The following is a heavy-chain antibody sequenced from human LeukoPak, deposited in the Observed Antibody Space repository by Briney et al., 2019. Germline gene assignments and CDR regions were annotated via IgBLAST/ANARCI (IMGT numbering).Heavy chain of an antibody. CDR1: GFTFSRYW. CDR3: ASDFGGHDDF. J-gene: IGHJ4*02. Sequence: GGSLRLSCAASGFTFSRYWMHWVRQAPGKGLVWVSRMNTDGSRTDYADSVKGRFTISRDNAKNTLYLQMNSQGVEDTAVYSCASDFGGHDDFWGQGILVTVSS. CDR2: MNTDGSRT. D-gene: IGHD4-23*01. V-gene: IGHV3-74*01.